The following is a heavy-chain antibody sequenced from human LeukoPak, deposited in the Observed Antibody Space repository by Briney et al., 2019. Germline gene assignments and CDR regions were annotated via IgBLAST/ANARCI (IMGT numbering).Heavy chain of an antibody. CDR2: FDPEDGET. CDR3: ATSGYCTNGVCYPHYGMDV. J-gene: IGHJ6*02. D-gene: IGHD2-8*01. CDR1: GYTLTELS. V-gene: IGHV1-24*01. Sequence: ASVKVSCKVSGYTLTELSMHWVRQAPGKGREWMGGFDPEDGETIYAQKFQGRVTMTEDTSTDTAYMELSSLRSEDTAVYYCATSGYCTNGVCYPHYGMDVWGQGTTVTVSS.